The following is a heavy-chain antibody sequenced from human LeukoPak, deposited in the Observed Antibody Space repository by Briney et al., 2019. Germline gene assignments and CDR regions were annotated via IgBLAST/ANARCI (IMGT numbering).Heavy chain of an antibody. D-gene: IGHD3-22*01. CDR2: MNPNSGNT. J-gene: IGHJ5*02. CDR3: AREGSSGYYPRENWFDP. Sequence: ASVKVSCKASGYTFTSYDINWVRQATGQGLEWMGWMNPNSGNTGYAQKFQGRVTITGNTSISTAYMELSSLRSEDTAVYYCAREGSSGYYPRENWFDPWGQGTLVTVSS. V-gene: IGHV1-8*01. CDR1: GYTFTSYD.